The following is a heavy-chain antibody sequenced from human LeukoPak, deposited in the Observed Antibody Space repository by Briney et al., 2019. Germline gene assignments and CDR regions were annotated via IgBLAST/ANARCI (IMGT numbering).Heavy chain of an antibody. CDR2: ISGSGGST. CDR1: GFTFSSYA. Sequence: PGGSLRLSCAASGFTFSSYAMSWVRQAPGKGLEWVSAISGSGGSTYYADSVKGRFTISRDNSKNTLYLQMNSLRAEDTAVYYCAQDAPLGYYGSGSYIDPWGQGTLVTVSS. J-gene: IGHJ5*02. D-gene: IGHD3-10*01. CDR3: AQDAPLGYYGSGSYIDP. V-gene: IGHV3-23*01.